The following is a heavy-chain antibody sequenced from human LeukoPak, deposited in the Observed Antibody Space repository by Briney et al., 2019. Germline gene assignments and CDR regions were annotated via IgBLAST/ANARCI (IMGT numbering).Heavy chain of an antibody. CDR1: GDALSTYY. D-gene: IGHD3-22*01. CDR2: VTYETT. CDR3: ARHPSHNYYHGSGYSNWFDP. V-gene: IGHV4-59*08. J-gene: IGHJ5*02. Sequence: SGTLSLTCSLSGDALSTYYWTWVRQTPGKGLEWIGHVTYETTAYNPSLKSRVTISLDTSKNEFSLQLRSVTAADTAVYFCARHPSHNYYHGSGYSNWFDPWGRGTLVTVSS.